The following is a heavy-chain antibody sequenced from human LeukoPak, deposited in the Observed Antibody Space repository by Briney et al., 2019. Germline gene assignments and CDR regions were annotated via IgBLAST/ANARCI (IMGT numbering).Heavy chain of an antibody. V-gene: IGHV3-23*01. CDR3: ARVNWNDVDYYYYGMDV. CDR2: INNSGGST. J-gene: IGHJ6*02. CDR1: GFTFSNYA. Sequence: GGSLRLSCAASGFTFSNYAMNWVRQAPGKGLEWVSAINNSGGSTSYADSVKGRFTISRDNAKNSLYLQMNSLRAEDTAVYYCARVNWNDVDYYYYGMDVWGQGTTVTVSS. D-gene: IGHD1-1*01.